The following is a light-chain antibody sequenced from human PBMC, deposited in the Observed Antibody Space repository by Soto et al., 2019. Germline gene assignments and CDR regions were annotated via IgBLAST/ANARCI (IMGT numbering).Light chain of an antibody. Sequence: IHMTQSPSTLSASLGYRVTITCRASQSISNRLAWYQQKPGKAPELLIFDASTLQSGVPSRFSGSGSGTEFTLTISSLQPDDFATYYCQQYNNFSTFGQGTKVDIK. CDR2: DAS. CDR3: QQYNNFST. V-gene: IGKV1-5*01. J-gene: IGKJ1*01. CDR1: QSISNR.